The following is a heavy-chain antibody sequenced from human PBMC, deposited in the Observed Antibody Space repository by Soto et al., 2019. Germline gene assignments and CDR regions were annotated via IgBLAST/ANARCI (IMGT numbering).Heavy chain of an antibody. CDR2: INPNSGGT. J-gene: IGHJ3*02. V-gene: IGHV1-2*04. CDR3: ARLESSGYYYDAFDI. D-gene: IGHD3-22*01. CDR1: GYTFTGYY. Sequence: ASVKVSCKASGYTFTGYYMHWVRQAPGQGLEWMGWINPNSGGTNYAQKFQGWVTMTRDTSISTAYMELSRLRSDDTAVYYCARLESSGYYYDAFDIGGQGTMVTVSS.